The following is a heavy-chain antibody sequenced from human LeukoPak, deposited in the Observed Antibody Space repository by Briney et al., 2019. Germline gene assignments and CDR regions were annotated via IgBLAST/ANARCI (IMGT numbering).Heavy chain of an antibody. CDR2: IIPIFGTA. J-gene: IGHJ6*03. CDR3: ARVAEDSGDYYMDV. CDR1: GYTFTSYY. V-gene: IGHV1-69*06. Sequence: ASVKVSCKASGYTFTSYYMHWVRQAPGQGLEWMGGIIPIFGTANYAQKFQGRVTITADKSTSTAYMELSSLRSEDTAVYYCARVAEDSGDYYMDVWGKGTTVTVSS. D-gene: IGHD5-12*01.